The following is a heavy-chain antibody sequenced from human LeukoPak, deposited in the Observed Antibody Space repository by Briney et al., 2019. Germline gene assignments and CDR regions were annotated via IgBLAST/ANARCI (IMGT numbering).Heavy chain of an antibody. CDR2: IYYSGST. Sequence: ASETLSLTCTVSGGSISSYYWSCIRQPPGKGLEWIGYIYYSGSTNYNPSLKSRVTISVDTSKNQFSLKLSSVTAADTAVYYCAREYSYRAFGIWGQGTMVTVSS. D-gene: IGHD5-18*01. V-gene: IGHV4-59*01. CDR1: GGSISSYY. CDR3: AREYSYRAFGI. J-gene: IGHJ3*02.